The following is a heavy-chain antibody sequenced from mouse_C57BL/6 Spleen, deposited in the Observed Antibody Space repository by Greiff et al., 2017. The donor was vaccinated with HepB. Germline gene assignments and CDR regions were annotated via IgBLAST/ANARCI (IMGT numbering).Heavy chain of an antibody. Sequence: DVKLVESGGGLVKPGGSLKLSCAASGFTFSSYAMSWVRQTPEKRLEWVATISDGGSYTYYPDNVKGRFTISRDNAKNNLYLQMSHLKSEDTAMYYCARANYYGSGYAMDYWGQGTSVTVSS. CDR2: ISDGGSYT. D-gene: IGHD1-1*01. V-gene: IGHV5-4*03. CDR3: ARANYYGSGYAMDY. J-gene: IGHJ4*01. CDR1: GFTFSSYA.